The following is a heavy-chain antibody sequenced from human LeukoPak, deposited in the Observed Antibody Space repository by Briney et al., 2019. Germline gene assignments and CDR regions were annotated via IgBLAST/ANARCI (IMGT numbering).Heavy chain of an antibody. V-gene: IGHV3-33*01. CDR1: GFTFSSYG. Sequence: GGSLRLSCAASGFTFSSYGMHWVRQAPGKGLEWVAVIWYDGSNKYYADSVKGRFTISRDNSKNTLYLQMNSLRAEDTAVYYCARDGGSYLEGIDYWGQGTLVTVSS. J-gene: IGHJ4*02. CDR2: IWYDGSNK. CDR3: ARDGGSYLEGIDY. D-gene: IGHD1-26*01.